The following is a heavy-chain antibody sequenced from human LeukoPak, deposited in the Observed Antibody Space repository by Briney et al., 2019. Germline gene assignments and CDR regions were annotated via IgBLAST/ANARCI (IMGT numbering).Heavy chain of an antibody. CDR3: ARSPAKAVAAH. CDR2: INHSGST. CDR1: GGSFSGYY. D-gene: IGHD6-19*01. J-gene: IGHJ4*02. V-gene: IGHV4-34*01. Sequence: TSETLSLTCAVYGGSFSGYYWSWIRQPPGKGLEWIGEINHSGSTNYNPSLKSRVTISVDTSKNQFSLKLSSVTAADTAVYYCARSPAKAVAAHWGQGTLVTVSS.